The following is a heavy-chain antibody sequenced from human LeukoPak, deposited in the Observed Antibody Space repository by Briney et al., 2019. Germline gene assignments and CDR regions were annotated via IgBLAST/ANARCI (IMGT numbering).Heavy chain of an antibody. CDR2: IIPIFGTA. J-gene: IGHJ3*02. Sequence: SVKVSCKASGDTFSSYAITWVRQAPGQGLEWMGGIIPIFGTANYAQKFQGRVTITTDESTSAAYMELSSLKSEDTAVYYCAREYTPERGSAFDIWGQGTMVTVSS. CDR3: AREYTPERGSAFDI. V-gene: IGHV1-69*05. D-gene: IGHD2-2*02. CDR1: GDTFSSYA.